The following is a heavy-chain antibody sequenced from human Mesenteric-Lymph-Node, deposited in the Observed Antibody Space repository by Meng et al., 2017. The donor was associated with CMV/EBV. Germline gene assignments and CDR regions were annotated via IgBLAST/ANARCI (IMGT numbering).Heavy chain of an antibody. CDR3: ARKSAFGVVTAYFMDV. CDR2: INPNSGGT. Sequence: ASVKVSCKASGYTFTGYYMHWVRQAPGQGLEWMGWINPNSGGTNYAQKFQGRVTMTRDTSISTAYMELSRLRSDDTAVYYCARKSAFGVVTAYFMDVWGQGTTVTVSS. D-gene: IGHD3-3*01. CDR1: GYTFTGYY. V-gene: IGHV1-2*02. J-gene: IGHJ6*02.